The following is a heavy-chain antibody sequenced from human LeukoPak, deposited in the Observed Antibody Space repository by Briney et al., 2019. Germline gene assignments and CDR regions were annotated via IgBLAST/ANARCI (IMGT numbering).Heavy chain of an antibody. J-gene: IGHJ4*02. CDR1: GFTFSSYA. Sequence: PGGSLRLSCAASGFTFSSYAMHWVRQAPGKGLEWVAVISYDGSNKYYADSVKGRFTISRDNSKNTLYLQMNSLRAEDTAVYYCAKDVVYDFWSGPFDYWGQGTLVTVSS. V-gene: IGHV3-30-3*01. CDR2: ISYDGSNK. D-gene: IGHD3-3*01. CDR3: AKDVVYDFWSGPFDY.